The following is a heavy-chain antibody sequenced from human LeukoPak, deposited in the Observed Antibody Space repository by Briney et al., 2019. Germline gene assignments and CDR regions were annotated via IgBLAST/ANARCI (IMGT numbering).Heavy chain of an antibody. CDR2: IIPIFGTA. Sequence: ASVNVSCKASGGTFSSYAISWVRQAPGQGLEWMGRIIPIFGTANYAQKFQGRVTITTDEYTSTAYMELSSLRSEDTAVYYCARVRIAAHANWFDPWGQGTLVTVSS. CDR1: GGTFSSYA. V-gene: IGHV1-69*05. J-gene: IGHJ5*02. D-gene: IGHD6-6*01. CDR3: ARVRIAAHANWFDP.